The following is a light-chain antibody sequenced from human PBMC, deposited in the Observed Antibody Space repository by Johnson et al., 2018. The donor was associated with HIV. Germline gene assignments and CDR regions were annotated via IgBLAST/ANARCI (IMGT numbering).Light chain of an antibody. J-gene: IGLJ1*01. CDR2: ENN. CDR1: SSNIGNNY. CDR3: GTWDSSLSAGV. Sequence: QLVLTQPPSMSAAPGQKVTISCSGSSSNIGNNYVSWYQQLPGTAPKLLIYENNKRPSGIPDRFSGSKSGTSATLGITGLQTGDEADYYCGTWDSSLSAGVFGTGTKVTVL. V-gene: IGLV1-51*02.